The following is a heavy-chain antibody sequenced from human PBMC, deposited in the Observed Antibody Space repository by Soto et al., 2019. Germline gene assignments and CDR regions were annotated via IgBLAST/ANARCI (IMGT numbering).Heavy chain of an antibody. CDR2: IGTAGHA. V-gene: IGHV3-13*01. CDR3: GRGGGFGEQYSDAFDI. D-gene: IGHD3-10*01. CDR1: GFTFSFYD. Sequence: EVQLVESGGGLVQAGGSLRLSCAASGFTFSFYDMHWVRQAIGKGLEWVSVIGTAGHAYYAGSLKGRFTITRENAKNYLYLQMNSRRDGDTAVYYCGRGGGFGEQYSDAFDIWGQGTMVTVSS. J-gene: IGHJ3*02.